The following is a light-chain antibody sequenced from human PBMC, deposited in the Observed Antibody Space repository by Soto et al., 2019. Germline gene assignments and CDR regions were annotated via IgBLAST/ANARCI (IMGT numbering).Light chain of an antibody. J-gene: IGKJ4*01. CDR1: QSISTN. Sequence: EIVMTQSPATLSVSPGERATLSCRASQSISTNLAWYQQKPGQAPRLLISGASTRATGIPVRFSGRGSATEFTLTLSSLQSEDFAVYYCQHYNNWPLTFGGGTKVEVK. CDR2: GAS. V-gene: IGKV3-15*01. CDR3: QHYNNWPLT.